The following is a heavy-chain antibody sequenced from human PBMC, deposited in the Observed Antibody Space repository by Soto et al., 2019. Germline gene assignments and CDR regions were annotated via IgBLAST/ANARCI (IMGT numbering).Heavy chain of an antibody. D-gene: IGHD4-4*01. CDR1: GFTFSNYW. Sequence: PGGSLRLSCAASGFTFSNYWMSWVRQAPGKGLEWMALILHDGSAEYYADSVKGRFTISRDNSKNTLYLQMNSLRAEDTAVYYCARSRDGYSFYFYYGMDGWGQGTTVTVSS. CDR3: ARSRDGYSFYFYYGMDG. V-gene: IGHV3-30*03. CDR2: ILHDGSAE. J-gene: IGHJ6*02.